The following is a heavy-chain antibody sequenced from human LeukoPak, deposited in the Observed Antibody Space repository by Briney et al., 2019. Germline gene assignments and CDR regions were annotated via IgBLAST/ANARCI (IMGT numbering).Heavy chain of an antibody. CDR1: GGTFSSYA. CDR3: ARNDFWSGYYFFG. Sequence: SVKVSCKASGGTFSSYAISWVRQAPGQGLEWMGGVIPIFGTANYAQKFQGRVTITADESTSTAYMGLSSLRSEDTAVYYCARNDFWSGYYFFGWGQGTLVTVSS. CDR2: VIPIFGTA. J-gene: IGHJ4*02. D-gene: IGHD3-3*01. V-gene: IGHV1-69*01.